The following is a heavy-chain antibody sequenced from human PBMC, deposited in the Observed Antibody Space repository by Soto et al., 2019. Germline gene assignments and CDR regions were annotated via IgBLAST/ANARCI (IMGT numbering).Heavy chain of an antibody. CDR3: ARGDYGDYVIFFDY. CDR1: GVSISSGGYY. D-gene: IGHD4-17*01. J-gene: IGHJ4*02. Sequence: SETLSLTCTVSGVSISSGGYYWSWIRQHPGKGLEWIGYIYYSGSTYYNPSLKSRVTISVDTSKNQFSLKLSSVTAADTAVYYCARGDYGDYVIFFDYWGQGTLVTVSS. V-gene: IGHV4-31*03. CDR2: IYYSGST.